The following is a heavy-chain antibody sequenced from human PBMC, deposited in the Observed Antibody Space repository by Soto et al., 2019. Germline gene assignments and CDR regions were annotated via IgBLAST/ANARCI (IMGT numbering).Heavy chain of an antibody. Sequence: PGGSLRLSCTASGFTFGDYAMSWFRQAPGKGLEWVGFIRSKAYGGTTEYDESVKGRFTISRDDSKSIAYLQMNNQKTEDTAVYYCTSIAAAGHRNYYYYGMDVWGQGTTVTVSS. CDR2: IRSKAYGGTT. CDR3: TSIAAAGHRNYYYYGMDV. V-gene: IGHV3-49*03. CDR1: GFTFGDYA. D-gene: IGHD6-13*01. J-gene: IGHJ6*02.